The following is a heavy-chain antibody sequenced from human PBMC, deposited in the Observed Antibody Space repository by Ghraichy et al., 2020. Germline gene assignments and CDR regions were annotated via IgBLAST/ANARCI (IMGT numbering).Heavy chain of an antibody. J-gene: IGHJ4*02. V-gene: IGHV1-69*13. Sequence: SVKVSCKASGGTFSSYAISWVRQAPGQGLEWMGGIIPIFGTANYAQKFQGRVTITADESTSTAYMELSSLRSEDTAVYYCARSRNYGFLYFDYWGQGTLVTVSS. D-gene: IGHD4-11*01. CDR3: ARSRNYGFLYFDY. CDR1: GGTFSSYA. CDR2: IIPIFGTA.